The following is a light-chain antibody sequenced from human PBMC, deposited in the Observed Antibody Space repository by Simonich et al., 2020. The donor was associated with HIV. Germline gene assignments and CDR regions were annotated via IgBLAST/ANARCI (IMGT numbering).Light chain of an antibody. V-gene: IGKV6-21*01. J-gene: IGKJ2*01. Sequence: EIVLIQSPDFQSVTPKEKVNITCRANQSISGSLHQYKQKQEQSPKLLIKYVTQAVSGVPTRLSGRESGTDFTLTSNSLEAEDAATYYCPQSSSLPYTFGQGTKLEI. CDR1: QSISGS. CDR2: YVT. CDR3: PQSSSLPYT.